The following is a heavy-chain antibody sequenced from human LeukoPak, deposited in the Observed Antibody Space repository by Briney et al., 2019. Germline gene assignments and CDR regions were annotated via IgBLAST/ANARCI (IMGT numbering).Heavy chain of an antibody. CDR2: ISSSSSYI. V-gene: IGHV3-21*01. D-gene: IGHD2-21*02. CDR1: GFTFSSYS. J-gene: IGHJ3*02. CDR3: ARDHFVVVTLRAFDI. Sequence: PGGSLRLSCSASGFTFSSYSMNWVRQAPGKGLEWFSSISSSSSYIYYADSVKGPFTISRDNSTNSLYLQMNSLRAEDTAVYYCARDHFVVVTLRAFDIWGQGTMVTVSS.